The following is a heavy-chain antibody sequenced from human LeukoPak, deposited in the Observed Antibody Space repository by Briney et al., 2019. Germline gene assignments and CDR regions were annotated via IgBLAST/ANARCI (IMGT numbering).Heavy chain of an antibody. CDR3: ARDAGDLSYYYYYGMDV. Sequence: ASVKVSCKASGGTFISYAISWVRQAPGQGFEWMGGIIPIFGTANYAQKFQGRVTITADESTSTAYMELSSLRSEDTAVYYCARDAGDLSYYYYYGMDVWGQGTTVTVSS. J-gene: IGHJ6*02. CDR2: IIPIFGTA. V-gene: IGHV1-69*13. D-gene: IGHD4-17*01. CDR1: GGTFISYA.